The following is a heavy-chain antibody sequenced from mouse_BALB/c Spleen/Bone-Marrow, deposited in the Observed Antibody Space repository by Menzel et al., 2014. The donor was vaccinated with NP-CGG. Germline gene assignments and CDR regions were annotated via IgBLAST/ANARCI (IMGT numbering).Heavy chain of an antibody. J-gene: IGHJ4*01. Sequence: EVKVVESGGGLVQPGGSRKLSCAASGFTFSSFGVHWVRQAPEKGLEWVAYISGGSSIIYYADTVKGRFTISRDNPKNTLFLQMTSLRSEDTAIYYCARKDYFGYAAMDYWGQGTSVTVSS. CDR2: ISGGSSII. V-gene: IGHV5-17*02. D-gene: IGHD1-2*01. CDR3: ARKDYFGYAAMDY. CDR1: GFTFSSFG.